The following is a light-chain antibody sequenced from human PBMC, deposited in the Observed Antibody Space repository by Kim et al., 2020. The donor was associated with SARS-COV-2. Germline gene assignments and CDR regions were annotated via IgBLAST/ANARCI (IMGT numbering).Light chain of an antibody. CDR1: NSGGKH. J-gene: IGLJ2*01. CDR2: KNN. V-gene: IGLV3-9*01. Sequence: SVALGQTAKITCGGNNSGGKHVHWYQQKPGQAPVTVIYKNNNLPSGIPERFSGSNSGNAATLSISRVQVGDEAVYFCQVWDSNTVIFGGGTKLTVL. CDR3: QVWDSNTVI.